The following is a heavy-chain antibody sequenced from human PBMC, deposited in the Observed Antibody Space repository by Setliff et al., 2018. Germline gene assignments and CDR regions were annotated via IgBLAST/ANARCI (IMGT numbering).Heavy chain of an antibody. CDR3: AKSPITMVRGGSDY. Sequence: PGGSLRLSCAAAGFTFSSHWMHWVRQAPGKRLMWVSRINNDGSSTTYEDSVKGRFTISRDNAKNTLYLQMNSLRAEDTAVYYCAKSPITMVRGGSDYWGQGTLVTVSS. CDR1: GFTFSSHW. CDR2: INNDGSST. D-gene: IGHD3-10*01. J-gene: IGHJ4*02. V-gene: IGHV3-74*01.